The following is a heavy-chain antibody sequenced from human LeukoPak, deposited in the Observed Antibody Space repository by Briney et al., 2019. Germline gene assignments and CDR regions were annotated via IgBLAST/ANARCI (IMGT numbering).Heavy chain of an antibody. Sequence: GGSLRLSCAASGFTFSSYSMNWVRQAPGKGLEWVANIKRDGNEKNYVDSVKGRFSISRDNAKNSLYLQMDSLRAEDTAVYYCAKEGAYPIITYDSWGQGALVTVSS. CDR3: AKEGAYPIITYDS. D-gene: IGHD3-10*01. CDR1: GFTFSSYS. J-gene: IGHJ5*01. CDR2: IKRDGNEK. V-gene: IGHV3-7*01.